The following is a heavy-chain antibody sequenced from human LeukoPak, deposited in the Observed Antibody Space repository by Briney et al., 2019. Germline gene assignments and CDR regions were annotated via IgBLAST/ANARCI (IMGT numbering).Heavy chain of an antibody. CDR3: ARDPGPHTYYDILTGYWDPFDY. V-gene: IGHV4-4*07. Sequence: SETLSLTCTVSGGSISSYYWSWIRQPAGKGLEWIGRIYTSGSTNYNPSLKSRVTMSVDTSKNQFSPKLSSVTAADTAVYYCARDPGPHTYYDILTGYWDPFDYWGQGTLVTVSS. J-gene: IGHJ4*02. CDR2: IYTSGST. CDR1: GGSISSYY. D-gene: IGHD3-9*01.